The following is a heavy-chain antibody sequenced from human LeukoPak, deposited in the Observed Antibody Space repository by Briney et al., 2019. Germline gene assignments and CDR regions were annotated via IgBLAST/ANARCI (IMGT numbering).Heavy chain of an antibody. CDR2: FSHNGDTK. J-gene: IGHJ4*02. CDR1: GFTFSDHY. Sequence: GGSLRLSCAASGFTFSDHYMIWLRQAPGKGLESISYFSHNGDTKYYADSVKGRLSISRDNAKSSLYLEMNSLRVEDTAVYYCARDRHGYFDYWGQGTLVTVSS. CDR3: ARDRHGYFDY. V-gene: IGHV3-11*01. D-gene: IGHD6-13*01.